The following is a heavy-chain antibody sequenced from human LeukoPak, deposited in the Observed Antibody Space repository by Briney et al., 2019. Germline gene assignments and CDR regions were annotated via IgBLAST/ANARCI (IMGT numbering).Heavy chain of an antibody. Sequence: SETLTLTCTVSGGSISSYYWSWIRQPPGKGLEWIGYIYYSGSTNCNPSLKSRVTISVDTSKNQFSLKLSSVTAADTAVYYCARVVYSGYFCFDYWGQGTLVTVSS. V-gene: IGHV4-59*01. D-gene: IGHD5-12*01. CDR1: GGSISSYY. CDR3: ARVVYSGYFCFDY. J-gene: IGHJ4*02. CDR2: IYYSGST.